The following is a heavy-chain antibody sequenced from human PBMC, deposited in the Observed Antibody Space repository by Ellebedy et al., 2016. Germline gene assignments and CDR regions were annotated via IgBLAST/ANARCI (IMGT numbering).Heavy chain of an antibody. CDR1: GFTFSSYA. Sequence: GESLKIPCAASGFTFSSYAMSWVRQAPGKGLEWVSAISGSGGSTYYADSVKGRFTISRDNSKNTLYLQMNSLRAEDTAVYYCAKVGDSSGYLFLDYWGQGTLVTVSS. CDR2: ISGSGGST. D-gene: IGHD3-22*01. V-gene: IGHV3-23*01. CDR3: AKVGDSSGYLFLDY. J-gene: IGHJ4*02.